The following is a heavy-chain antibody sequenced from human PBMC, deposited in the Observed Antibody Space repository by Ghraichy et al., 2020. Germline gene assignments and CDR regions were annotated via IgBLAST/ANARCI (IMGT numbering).Heavy chain of an antibody. CDR1: GASISISNYY. D-gene: IGHD6-19*01. V-gene: IGHV4-39*01. CDR3: ARHSGYSSPFYL. CDR2: IYYSGST. Sequence: SETLSLTCTVSGASISISNYYWGWIRQPPGKGLEWIGSIYYSGSTYCNPSLKSRVTISVDTSKNQFSLNLNSVTAADTAVYYCARHSGYSSPFYLWGQGTLVTVSS. J-gene: IGHJ5*02.